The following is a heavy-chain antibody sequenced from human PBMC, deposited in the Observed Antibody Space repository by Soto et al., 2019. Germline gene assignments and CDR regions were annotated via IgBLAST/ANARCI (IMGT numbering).Heavy chain of an antibody. J-gene: IGHJ6*02. CDR3: ARDRPTSSIRARDYYYAMDV. D-gene: IGHD6-6*01. V-gene: IGHV1-18*01. CDR2: ISAYNGNT. CDR1: GYTFTSYG. Sequence: ASVKVSCKASGYTFTSYGISWVRQAPGQGLEWMGWISAYNGNTNYAQKFQGRVTMTTDTSTTTGYMELRSLRSDDTAVYYCARDRPTSSIRARDYYYAMDVWG.